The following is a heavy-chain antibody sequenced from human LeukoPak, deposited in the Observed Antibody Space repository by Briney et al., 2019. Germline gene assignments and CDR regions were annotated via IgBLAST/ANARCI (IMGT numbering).Heavy chain of an antibody. CDR2: FDPEDGET. CDR3: ATQYYYDSSGSQYFQH. J-gene: IGHJ1*01. V-gene: IGHV1-24*01. Sequence: ASVKVSCKVSGYTLTELSMHWVRQAPGKGLEWMGGFDPEDGETIYAQKFQGRVTMTEDTSTDTAHMELSSLRSEDTAVYYCATQYYYDSSGSQYFQHWGQGTLVTVSS. D-gene: IGHD3-22*01. CDR1: GYTLTELS.